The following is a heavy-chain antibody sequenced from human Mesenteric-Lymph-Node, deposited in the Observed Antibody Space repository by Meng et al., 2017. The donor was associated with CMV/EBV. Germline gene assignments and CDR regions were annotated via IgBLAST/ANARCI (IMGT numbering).Heavy chain of an antibody. V-gene: IGHV4-61*01. CDR3: ARMYSSFRGYYGMDV. CDR1: GGSVSSGSYY. J-gene: IGHJ6*02. CDR2: IYYSGST. D-gene: IGHD6-6*01. Sequence: GSLRLSCTVSGGSVSSGSYYWSWIRQPPGKGLEWIGYIYYSGSTNYNPSLKSRVTISVDTSKNQFSLKLSSVTAADTAVYYCARMYSSFRGYYGMDVWGQGTTVTVSS.